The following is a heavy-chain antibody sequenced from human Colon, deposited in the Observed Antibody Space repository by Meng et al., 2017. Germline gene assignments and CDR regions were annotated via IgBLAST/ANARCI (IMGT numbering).Heavy chain of an antibody. V-gene: IGHV1-18*01. CDR3: ARYYDNYPDYAFDI. D-gene: IGHD3-22*01. Sequence: ASVKVSCKASGYTFTSYGISWVRQAPGQGLEWMGWISAYNGNTNYAQKLQGRVTMTTDTSTSTAYMELRSLRSDDTAVYYCARYYDNYPDYAFDIWGQGTMVTVSS. CDR2: ISAYNGNT. J-gene: IGHJ3*02. CDR1: GYTFTSYG.